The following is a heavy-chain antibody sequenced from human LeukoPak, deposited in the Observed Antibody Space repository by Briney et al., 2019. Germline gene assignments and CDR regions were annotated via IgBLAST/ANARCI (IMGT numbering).Heavy chain of an antibody. V-gene: IGHV4-39*01. Sequence: PSETLSLTCTVSGGSISSSSYYWGWIRQPPGKGLEWIGSIYYSGSTYYNPSLKSRVTISVDTSKNQFSLKLSSVTAADTAVYYCARLKTDLMVRGTTFDYWGQGTLVTVSS. CDR2: IYYSGST. J-gene: IGHJ4*02. CDR1: GGSISSSSYY. D-gene: IGHD3-10*01. CDR3: ARLKTDLMVRGTTFDY.